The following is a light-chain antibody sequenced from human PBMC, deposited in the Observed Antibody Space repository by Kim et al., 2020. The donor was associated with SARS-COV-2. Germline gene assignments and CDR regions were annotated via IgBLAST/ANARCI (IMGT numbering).Light chain of an antibody. CDR1: TGAVTSKYY. CDR3: LLYYGGAQV. J-gene: IGLJ3*02. V-gene: IGLV7-43*01. CDR2: STN. Sequence: PGGTVKLPCASSTGAVTSKYYPHWFQQKPGQAPRALIYSTNNNRAWTPARFSGSLLGGKAALTLSGAQPEDEAEYYCLLYYGGAQVFGGGTKLTVL.